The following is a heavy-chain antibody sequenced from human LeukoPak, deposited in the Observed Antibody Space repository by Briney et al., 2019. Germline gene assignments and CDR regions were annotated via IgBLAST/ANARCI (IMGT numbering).Heavy chain of an antibody. CDR1: GFTFSSYG. V-gene: IGHV3-33*06. CDR2: IWSGGRNK. J-gene: IGHJ4*02. Sequence: GGSLRLSCAASGFTFSSYGMHWVRQAPGKGLEWVAVIWSGGRNKYCADSVKGRFTISRDNSKNTLDLQMNSLRADDTAVYYCAKDLGYWGQGTLVTVSS. CDR3: AKDLGY.